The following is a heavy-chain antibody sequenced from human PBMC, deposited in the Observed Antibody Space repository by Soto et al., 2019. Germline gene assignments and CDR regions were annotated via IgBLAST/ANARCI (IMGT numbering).Heavy chain of an antibody. CDR2: ISGSGGST. CDR3: AKDPPFIPNIAVAGTGAY. CDR1: GFTFSSYA. Sequence: PGGSLRLSCAASGFTFSSYAMSWVRQAPGKGLEWVSAISGSGGSTYYADSVKGRFTISRDNSKNTLYLQMNSLRAEDTAVYYCAKDPPFIPNIAVAGTGAYWGQGTLVTVSS. J-gene: IGHJ4*02. V-gene: IGHV3-23*01. D-gene: IGHD6-19*01.